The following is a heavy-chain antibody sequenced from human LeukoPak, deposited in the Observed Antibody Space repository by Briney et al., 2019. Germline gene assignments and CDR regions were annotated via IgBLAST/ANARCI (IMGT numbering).Heavy chain of an antibody. V-gene: IGHV4-59*01. Sequence: SETLSLTCTVSGGSISNYYWCWIRQPPGKGLEWIGYIYYSGSTNSNPSLKSRVTISLDTSKNQFSLKLSSVTAADTAVYYCATDNSYGSGSYYTWGQGTLATVSS. CDR2: IYYSGST. J-gene: IGHJ4*02. CDR1: GGSISNYY. D-gene: IGHD3-10*01. CDR3: ATDNSYGSGSYYT.